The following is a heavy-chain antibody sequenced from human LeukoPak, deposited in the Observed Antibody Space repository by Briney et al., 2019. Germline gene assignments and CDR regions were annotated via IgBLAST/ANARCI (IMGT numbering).Heavy chain of an antibody. CDR3: AKAHHGDYFFYFDY. J-gene: IGHJ4*02. CDR1: GFTFSSYA. CDR2: ISGSGCST. V-gene: IGHV3-23*01. D-gene: IGHD4-17*01. Sequence: GGSLRLSCAASGFTFSSYAMSWVREARGKGREWGSAISGSGCSTYYADSVKGRFTTSRDHSTNTLYLQMNSLRAEDTAVYYCAKAHHGDYFFYFDYWGQGPLVTVSS.